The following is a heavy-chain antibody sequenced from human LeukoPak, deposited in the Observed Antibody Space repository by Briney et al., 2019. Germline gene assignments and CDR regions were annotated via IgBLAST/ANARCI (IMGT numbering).Heavy chain of an antibody. Sequence: PSETLSLTCAVYGGSFSGYYWSWIRQPPGKGLEWIGEINHSGSTNYNPSLKSRVTISVDTSKNQFSLKLSSVTAADTAVYYCARHGRATYYFDYWGQGTLVTVSS. CDR3: ARHGRATYYFDY. CDR1: GGSFSGYY. J-gene: IGHJ4*02. D-gene: IGHD5-24*01. CDR2: INHSGST. V-gene: IGHV4-34*01.